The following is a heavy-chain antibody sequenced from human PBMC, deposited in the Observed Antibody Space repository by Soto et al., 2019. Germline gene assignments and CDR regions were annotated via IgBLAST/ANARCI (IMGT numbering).Heavy chain of an antibody. J-gene: IGHJ4*02. CDR2: IKGKSDGGTT. D-gene: IGHD2-15*01. CDR1: GFTFSNAW. CDR3: TTDVASGFDY. Sequence: EVHLVESGGGLVKPGGSLRLSCAASGFTFSNAWMSWIRQAPGKGLEWVGRIKGKSDGGTTDYTAPVKGRFTVSRDDSKNTLYLQMNSLKTEDIAVYYCTTDVASGFDYWGQGSLVTVSS. V-gene: IGHV3-15*01.